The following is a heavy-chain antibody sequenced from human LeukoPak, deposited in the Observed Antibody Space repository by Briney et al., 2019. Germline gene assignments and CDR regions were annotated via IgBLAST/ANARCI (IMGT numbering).Heavy chain of an antibody. V-gene: IGHV3-23*01. CDR2: ISGSGGST. CDR1: GFTFSSYA. CDR3: AKDKSSSWYIYYAFDI. D-gene: IGHD6-13*01. J-gene: IGHJ3*02. Sequence: GGSLRLSCAASGFTFSSYAMSWVRQAPGKGLEWVSAISGSGGSTYYADSVKGRFTISRDNSKNTLYLQMNSLRAEDTAVYYCAKDKSSSWYIYYAFDIWGQGTMDTVSS.